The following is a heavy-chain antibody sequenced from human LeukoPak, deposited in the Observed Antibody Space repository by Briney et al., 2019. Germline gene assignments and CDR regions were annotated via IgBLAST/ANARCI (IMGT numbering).Heavy chain of an antibody. Sequence: GGSLRLSCAASGFTFSSYWLHWVRQTPGKGLAWVSRINSDGGRTNYADSVKGRFTSSRDNAKNTLYLQMNSLRVEDTAVYFCARGGPVKSIYDPHWYDPWGQGTPVTVSS. CDR2: INSDGGRT. V-gene: IGHV3-74*01. D-gene: IGHD5/OR15-5a*01. J-gene: IGHJ5*02. CDR3: ARGGPVKSIYDPHWYDP. CDR1: GFTFSSYW.